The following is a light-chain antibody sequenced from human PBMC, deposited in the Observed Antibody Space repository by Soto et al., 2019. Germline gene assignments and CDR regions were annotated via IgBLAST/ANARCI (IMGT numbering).Light chain of an antibody. CDR2: SNN. Sequence: QSALTQPPSASGTPGQRVTISCSGSSSNIGSNYVYWYQQLPGTAPKLLIYSNNQRPSGVPDRFSGSKSGTSASLAISGLRSEDEADYYCAAWDDSLSALYVFGTGTKVTVL. V-gene: IGLV1-47*02. CDR1: SSNIGSNY. J-gene: IGLJ1*01. CDR3: AAWDDSLSALYV.